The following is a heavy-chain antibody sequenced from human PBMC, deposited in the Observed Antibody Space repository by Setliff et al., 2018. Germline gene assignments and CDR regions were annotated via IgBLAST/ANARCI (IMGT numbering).Heavy chain of an antibody. Sequence: GGSLRLSCAASGVTFSSYWMSWVRQAPGKGLEWVANIKQDGSEKYYVDSVKGRFTISRDNAKNSPYLQMNSLRAEDTAVYYCARDGGEYWGQGTLVTVSS. CDR1: GVTFSSYW. CDR2: IKQDGSEK. D-gene: IGHD3-16*01. CDR3: ARDGGEY. J-gene: IGHJ4*02. V-gene: IGHV3-7*01.